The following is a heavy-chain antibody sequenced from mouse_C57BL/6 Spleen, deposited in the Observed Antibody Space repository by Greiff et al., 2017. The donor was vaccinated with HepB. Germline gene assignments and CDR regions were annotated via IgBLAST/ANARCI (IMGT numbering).Heavy chain of an antibody. Sequence: EVQLQQSGPELVKPGASVKMSCKASGYTFTDYNMHWVQQSHGKSLEWIGYINPNNGGTSYNQKFKGKATLTVNKSSSTAYMELRSLTSEDSAVYYCARDRDDYDGGFLYYYAMDDWGQGTSVTVSS. CDR2: INPNNGGT. CDR1: GYTFTDYN. J-gene: IGHJ4*01. D-gene: IGHD2-4*01. V-gene: IGHV1-22*01. CDR3: ARDRDDYDGGFLYYYAMDD.